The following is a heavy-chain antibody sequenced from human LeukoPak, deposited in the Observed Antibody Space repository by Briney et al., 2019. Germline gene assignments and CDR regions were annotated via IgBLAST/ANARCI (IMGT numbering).Heavy chain of an antibody. CDR1: GYTFTGYY. D-gene: IGHD6-13*01. CDR3: ARDSRSIAAAGTAFDI. CDR2: INPNSGGT. Sequence: GASVKVSCKASGYTFTGYYMHWVRQAPGQGLEWMGRINPNSGGTNYAQKFQGRVTMTRDTSISTAYMELSRLRSDDTAVYYCARDSRSIAAAGTAFDIWGQGTMVTVSS. V-gene: IGHV1-2*06. J-gene: IGHJ3*02.